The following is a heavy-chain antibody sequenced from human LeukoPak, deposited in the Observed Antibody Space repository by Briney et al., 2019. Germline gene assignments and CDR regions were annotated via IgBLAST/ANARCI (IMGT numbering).Heavy chain of an antibody. D-gene: IGHD3-10*01. J-gene: IGHJ4*02. Sequence: GGSLRLSCAASGFTFDDYGMSWVRQAPGKGLEWVSGINWNGGSTGYADSVKGRFTISRDNAKNSLYLQMNSLRAEDTALYYCAKDLRWFGELLSGSFDYWGQGTLVTVSS. CDR2: INWNGGST. CDR1: GFTFDDYG. V-gene: IGHV3-20*04. CDR3: AKDLRWFGELLSGSFDY.